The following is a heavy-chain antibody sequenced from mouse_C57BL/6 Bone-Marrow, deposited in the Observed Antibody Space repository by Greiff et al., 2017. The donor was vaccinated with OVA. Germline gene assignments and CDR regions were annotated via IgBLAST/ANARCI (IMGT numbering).Heavy chain of an antibody. CDR2: IDPSDSYT. CDR1: GYTFTSYW. V-gene: IGHV1-50*01. D-gene: IGHD1-1*01. J-gene: IGHJ2*01. Sequence: VQLQQPGAELVKPGASVKLSCKASGYTFTSYWMQWVKQRPGQGLEWIGEIDPSDSYTNCNQKFKGKATLTVDTSSSTAYMQLSSLTSEDSAVYYGARDYYGSSDGDYWGQGTTLTVSS. CDR3: ARDYYGSSDGDY.